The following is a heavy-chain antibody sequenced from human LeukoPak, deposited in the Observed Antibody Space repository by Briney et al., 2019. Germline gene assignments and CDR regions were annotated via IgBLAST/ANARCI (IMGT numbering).Heavy chain of an antibody. V-gene: IGHV4-34*01. J-gene: IGHJ5*02. D-gene: IGHD6-13*01. CDR1: GGSFSGYY. CDR2: INHSGST. Sequence: SETLSLTCAVYGGSFSGYYWSWIRQPPGKGLEWIGEINHSGSTNYNPSLKSRVTISVDTSKNQFSLKLSSVTAADTAVYYCARDAGFGSSWSWFDPWGQGTLVTVSS. CDR3: ARDAGFGSSWSWFDP.